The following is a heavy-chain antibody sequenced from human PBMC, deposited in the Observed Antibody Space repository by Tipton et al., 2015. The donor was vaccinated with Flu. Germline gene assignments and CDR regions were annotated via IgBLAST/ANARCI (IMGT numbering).Heavy chain of an antibody. CDR3: ARDLWNDRRAYYYYGVDV. D-gene: IGHD1-1*01. V-gene: IGHV4-4*07. Sequence: LRLSCTVSGGSTSSFYWSWIRQPAGKGLEWIGRVYASGTTYYNPSLKSRVTISVDSSKNEFSLTLASLTAADTAVYYCARDLWNDRRAYYYYGVDVWGQGTTVTVSS. J-gene: IGHJ6*02. CDR1: GGSTSSFY. CDR2: VYASGTT.